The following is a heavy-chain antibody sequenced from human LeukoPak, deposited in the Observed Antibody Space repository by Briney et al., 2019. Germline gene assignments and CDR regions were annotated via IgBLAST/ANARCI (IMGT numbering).Heavy chain of an antibody. CDR2: IYSGGST. Sequence: PGGSLRLSCAASGFTVSSNYMSWVRQAPGKGLEWVSVIYSGGSTYYTDSVKGRFTISRDNSKNTLYLQMNSLRAEDTAVYYCARSVSYIGYMDVWGKGTTVTVSS. CDR1: GFTVSSNY. J-gene: IGHJ6*03. V-gene: IGHV3-53*01. CDR3: ARSVSYIGYMDV. D-gene: IGHD5-12*01.